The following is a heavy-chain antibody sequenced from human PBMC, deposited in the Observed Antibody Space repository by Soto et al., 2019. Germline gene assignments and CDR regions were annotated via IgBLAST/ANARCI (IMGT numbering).Heavy chain of an antibody. CDR1: GGTFTYYG. CDR2: IIPIIGPA. D-gene: IGHD3-22*01. Sequence: QVQLVQSGAEVKRPGSSVKLSCKASGGTFTYYGISWVRQAPGQGLEWMGGIIPIIGPATYAQKFQGRLTIPADQSTSTAYMELSSLGSEDTALYYCARDLGTTIAGPPRRETYGWMDPWGHGTLVTGSS. V-gene: IGHV1-69*01. CDR3: ARDLGTTIAGPPRRETYGWMDP. J-gene: IGHJ5*02.